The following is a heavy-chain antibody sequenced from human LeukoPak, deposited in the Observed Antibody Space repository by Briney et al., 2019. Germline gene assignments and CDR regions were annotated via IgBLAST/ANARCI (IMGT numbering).Heavy chain of an antibody. D-gene: IGHD5-18*01. Sequence: SETLSLTCTVSGYSISSGYDWGWIRQPPGKGLEWIGNIYHTGSTYYNPSLKSRVTISVDTSKNQFSLKLSSVTAADTAVYYCARQDTVHMGLGSWGQGTLVTVSS. V-gene: IGHV4-38-2*02. CDR3: ARQDTVHMGLGS. CDR1: GYSISSGYD. CDR2: IYHTGST. J-gene: IGHJ5*01.